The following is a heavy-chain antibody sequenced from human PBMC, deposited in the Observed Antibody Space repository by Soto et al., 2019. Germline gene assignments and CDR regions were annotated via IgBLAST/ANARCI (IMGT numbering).Heavy chain of an antibody. Sequence: SLRLSCAASGFTLSSFGMHWVRQAPGKGLEWVAVISSGGGLKYDADSVKGRFTISRDNSKNTLYLQMNSLRAEDTAIYYCAKETHSNGYGSYFDYWGQGVLVTVSS. CDR1: GFTLSSFG. CDR3: AKETHSNGYGSYFDY. J-gene: IGHJ4*02. D-gene: IGHD3-22*01. V-gene: IGHV3-30*18. CDR2: ISSGGGLK.